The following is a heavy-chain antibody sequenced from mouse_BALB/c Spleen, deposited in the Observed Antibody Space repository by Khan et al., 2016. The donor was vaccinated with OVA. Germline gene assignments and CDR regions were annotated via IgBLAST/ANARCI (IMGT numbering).Heavy chain of an antibody. CDR3: ARQSCMYDFTY. CDR1: GFSLTTYG. V-gene: IGHV2-2*01. CDR2: IWSGGST. D-gene: IGHD2-14*01. Sequence: QVQLKESGPGLVQPSQSLSITCTVSGFSLTTYGIHWVRQSPGKGLEWLGLIWSGGSTDYNAPFMSRLSITKDNSMSQVFFKMNSLQTDDTAIYYCARQSCMYDFTYWGQGTLVTVSA. J-gene: IGHJ3*01.